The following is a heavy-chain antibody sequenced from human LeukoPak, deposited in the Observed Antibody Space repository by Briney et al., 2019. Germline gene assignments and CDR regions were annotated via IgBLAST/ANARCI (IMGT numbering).Heavy chain of an antibody. CDR3: ARGRGSSWYYYYYGTDV. Sequence: PSETLSLTCAVYGGSFSGYYWSWIRQPPGKGLEWIGEINHSGSTNYNPSLKSRVTISVDTSKNQFSLKLSSVTAADTAVYYCARGRGSSWYYYYYGTDVWGQGTTVTVSS. CDR1: GGSFSGYY. CDR2: INHSGST. V-gene: IGHV4-34*01. D-gene: IGHD6-13*01. J-gene: IGHJ6*02.